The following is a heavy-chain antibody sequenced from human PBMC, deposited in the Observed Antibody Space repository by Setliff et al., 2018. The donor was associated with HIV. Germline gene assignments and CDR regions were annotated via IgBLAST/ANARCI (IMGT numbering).Heavy chain of an antibody. J-gene: IGHJ5*02. CDR1: GGSISSSSYY. V-gene: IGHV4-39*07. CDR2: IFYSGHT. CDR3: ARGLGGYCSSVSCYEADH. Sequence: KASETLSLTCTVSGGSISSSSYYWGWIRQPPGKGLEWIGNIFYSGHTFYNPSLKSRVTTSVDTSKNQFSLRLSSVTAADTAVYYCARGLGGYCSSVSCYEADHWGQGTLVTVSS. D-gene: IGHD2-2*01.